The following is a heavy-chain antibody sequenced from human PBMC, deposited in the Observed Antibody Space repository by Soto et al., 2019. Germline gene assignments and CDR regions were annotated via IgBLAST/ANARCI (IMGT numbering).Heavy chain of an antibody. J-gene: IGHJ5*02. Sequence: SETLSLTCTVSGGSISSSSYYWGWIRQPPGKGLEWIGSIYYSGSTYYNPSLKSRVTISVDTSKNQFSLKLSSVTAADTAVYYCARQRWFGELNWFDPWGQGTLVTVSS. CDR2: IYYSGST. CDR3: ARQRWFGELNWFDP. V-gene: IGHV4-39*01. CDR1: GGSISSSSYY. D-gene: IGHD3-10*01.